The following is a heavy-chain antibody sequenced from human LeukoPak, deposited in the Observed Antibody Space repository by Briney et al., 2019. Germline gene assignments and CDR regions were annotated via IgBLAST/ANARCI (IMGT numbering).Heavy chain of an antibody. D-gene: IGHD3-10*01. CDR3: ARAYYGSGSYYLDY. V-gene: IGHV3-53*01. CDR2: IYSGGST. CDR1: GFTVSSNY. Sequence: PGGSLRLSCAASGFTVSSNYMSWVRQAPGKGLEWVSVIYSGGSTYYADSVKGRFTISRDNSKNTLYLQMNSLRAEDTAVYYCARAYYGSGSYYLDYWRQGTLVTVS. J-gene: IGHJ4*02.